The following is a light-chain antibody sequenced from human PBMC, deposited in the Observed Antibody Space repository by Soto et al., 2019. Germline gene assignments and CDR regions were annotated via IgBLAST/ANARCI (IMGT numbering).Light chain of an antibody. CDR2: GAS. J-gene: IGKJ1*01. Sequence: DIPITQSPSSVSASVGDRVTITFRASQGISRWLDWYQQKPGKAPKLLIYGASSVQSGVPSRFSGSGSGTEFTLTISSLQPDDFATYYCLQYDSYWTFGQGTKVDIK. CDR3: LQYDSYWT. V-gene: IGKV1D-16*01. CDR1: QGISRW.